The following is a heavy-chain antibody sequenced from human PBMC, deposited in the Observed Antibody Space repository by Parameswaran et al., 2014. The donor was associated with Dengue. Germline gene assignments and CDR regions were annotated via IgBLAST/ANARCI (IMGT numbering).Heavy chain of an antibody. Sequence: WIRQPPGKGLEWIGSIYYTGSTYDNPSLKSRVTISVDTSKNQFSLNLRSVTAADTAVYYCARRNSPLVTGYSQYYSDMDVWGRGTTVTVSS. J-gene: IGHJ6*02. V-gene: IGHV4-39*01. CDR2: IYYTGST. D-gene: IGHD2-21*01. CDR3: ARRNSPLVTGYSQYYSDMDV.